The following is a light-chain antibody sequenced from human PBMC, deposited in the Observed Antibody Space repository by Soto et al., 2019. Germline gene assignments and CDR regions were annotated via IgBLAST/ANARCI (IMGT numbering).Light chain of an antibody. CDR3: QQSYSTPQT. J-gene: IGKJ4*01. CDR1: QSISSY. V-gene: IGKV1-39*01. CDR2: VAS. Sequence: DIQMTQSPASLSASVGDRVTITCRASQSISSYLSWYQQKPGKAPKLLINVASTLQSGVPSRFSGSGSGTDFTLAISSLQPEDFATYYCQQSYSTPQTFGGGTRVEIK.